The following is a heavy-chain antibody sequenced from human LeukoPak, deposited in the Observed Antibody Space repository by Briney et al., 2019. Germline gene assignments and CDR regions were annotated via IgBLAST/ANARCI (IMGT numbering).Heavy chain of an antibody. J-gene: IGHJ4*02. V-gene: IGHV3-74*01. CDR1: GFTFSSYW. Sequence: GGSLRLSCAASGFTFSSYWMHLVRQAPGKGLVWVSRINSDGSSTSYADSVKGRFTISRDNAKNTLYLQMNSLRAEDTAVYYCLGYCSGGSCYEIDYWGQGTLVTVSS. CDR3: LGYCSGGSCYEIDY. CDR2: INSDGSST. D-gene: IGHD2-15*01.